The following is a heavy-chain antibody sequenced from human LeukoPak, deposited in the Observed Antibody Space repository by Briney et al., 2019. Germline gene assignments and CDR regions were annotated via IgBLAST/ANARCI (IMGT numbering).Heavy chain of an antibody. D-gene: IGHD3-16*01. Sequence: SETLSLTCTVSGGSISSGGYYWSWIRQPPGKGLEWIGYIYHSGSTYYNPSLKSRVTISVDRSKNQFSLKLSSVTAADTAVYYCASSQITLGDFDYWGQGTLVTVSS. CDR3: ASSQITLGDFDY. J-gene: IGHJ4*02. V-gene: IGHV4-30-2*01. CDR2: IYHSGST. CDR1: GGSISSGGYY.